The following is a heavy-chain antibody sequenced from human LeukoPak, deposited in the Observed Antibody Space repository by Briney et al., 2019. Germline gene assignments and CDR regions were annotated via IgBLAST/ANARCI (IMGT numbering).Heavy chain of an antibody. J-gene: IGHJ4*02. Sequence: SETLSLTCAVSGYSISSGYYWGWIRQPPGTGLEWIGRIYHSGSTYYNPSLKSRVTISVDTSKNQFSLKLSSVTAADTAVYYCARDSGYSYGPRYYFDYWGQGTLVTVSS. V-gene: IGHV4-38-2*02. CDR2: IYHSGST. CDR3: ARDSGYSYGPRYYFDY. CDR1: GYSISSGYY. D-gene: IGHD5-18*01.